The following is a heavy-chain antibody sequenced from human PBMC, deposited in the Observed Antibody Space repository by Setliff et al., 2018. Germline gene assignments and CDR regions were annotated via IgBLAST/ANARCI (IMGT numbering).Heavy chain of an antibody. J-gene: IGHJ4*02. CDR1: GDSFSDYY. Sequence: SETLSLTCAVYGDSFSDYYWSWIRQPPGKGLEWIGLIQGTGNTNYNPSLQSRATISIDTSKNQISLKITSVTAADTALYSCAGTPARGTTWLSPFDYWGQGIQVTVSS. V-gene: IGHV4-34*11. CDR2: IQGTGNT. D-gene: IGHD3-9*01. CDR3: AGTPARGTTWLSPFDY.